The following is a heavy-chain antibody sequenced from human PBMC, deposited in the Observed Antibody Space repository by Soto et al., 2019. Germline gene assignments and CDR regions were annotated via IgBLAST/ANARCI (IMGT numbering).Heavy chain of an antibody. V-gene: IGHV4-4*07. CDR2: IYFSGST. CDR3: AREGGYFDSSGSGVYHYYGVDV. Sequence: PSETLSLTCSVSGGSIIPYFWSWIRQPAGKGLEWIGRIYFSGSTHYEPSFKSRVTMSVDTSKKQFTLKMRFMTAADTAVYYCAREGGYFDSSGSGVYHYYGVDVWGQGTTVTVSS. D-gene: IGHD3-22*01. J-gene: IGHJ6*02. CDR1: GGSIIPYF.